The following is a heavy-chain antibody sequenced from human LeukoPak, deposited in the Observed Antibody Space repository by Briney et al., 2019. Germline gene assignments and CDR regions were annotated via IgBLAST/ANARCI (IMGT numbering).Heavy chain of an antibody. V-gene: IGHV3-21*04. CDR1: GFTFSSYS. Sequence: GGSLRLSCAASGFTFSSYSMNWVRQAPGKGLEWVSSISSSSSYIYYADSVKGRFTISRDNSKNTLYLQMNSLRAEDTAVYYCAKDKWDSPLDYWGQGTLVTVSS. CDR3: AKDKWDSPLDY. D-gene: IGHD1-26*01. J-gene: IGHJ4*02. CDR2: ISSSSSYI.